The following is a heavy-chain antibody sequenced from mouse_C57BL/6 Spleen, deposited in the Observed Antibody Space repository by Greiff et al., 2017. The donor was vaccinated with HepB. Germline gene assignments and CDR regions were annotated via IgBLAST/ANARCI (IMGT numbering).Heavy chain of an antibody. J-gene: IGHJ2*01. V-gene: IGHV3-6*01. CDR2: ISYDGSN. Sequence: EVKLMESGPGLVKPSQSLSLTCSVTGYSITSGYYWNWIRQFPGNKLEWMGYISYDGSNNYNPSLKNRISITRDTSKNQFFLKLNSVTTEDTATYYCARDDSNYPWYFDYWGQGTTLTVSS. CDR3: ARDDSNYPWYFDY. CDR1: GYSITSGYY. D-gene: IGHD2-5*01.